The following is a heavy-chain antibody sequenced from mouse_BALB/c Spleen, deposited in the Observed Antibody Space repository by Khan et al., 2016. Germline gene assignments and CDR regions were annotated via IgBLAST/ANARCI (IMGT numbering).Heavy chain of an antibody. CDR2: ISYSGST. D-gene: IGHD1-1*01. V-gene: IGHV3-2*02. CDR1: GYSITSDYA. Sequence: EVQLQESGPGLVKPSQSLSLTCTVTGYSITSDYAWNWIRQFPGNKLEWMGYISYSGSTSYNPSLKSRISLTRTPSKNQFFLQLNSVDTEDTATYYCARFYYGSSYYYAMDYWGQGTSVTVSS. CDR3: ARFYYGSSYYYAMDY. J-gene: IGHJ4*01.